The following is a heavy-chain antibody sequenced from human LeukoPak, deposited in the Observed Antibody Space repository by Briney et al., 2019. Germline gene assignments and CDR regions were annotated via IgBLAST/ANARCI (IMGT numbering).Heavy chain of an antibody. Sequence: GASVKVSCKASGYIFTNYYIHWVRQAPGQGLECMGIINQSGGRPTYAQNFQGRVTMTRDTSTNTVYLEMSSLRSADTAMYYCARGGGLRGPTWSKSIFDIWGQGTMVTVSS. V-gene: IGHV1-46*01. CDR3: ARGGGLRGPTWSKSIFDI. CDR2: INQSGGRP. J-gene: IGHJ3*02. D-gene: IGHD3-10*01. CDR1: GYIFTNYY.